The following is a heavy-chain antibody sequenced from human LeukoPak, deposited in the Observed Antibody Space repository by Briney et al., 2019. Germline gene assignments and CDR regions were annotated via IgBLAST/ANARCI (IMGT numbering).Heavy chain of an antibody. CDR2: ISYDGSNK. V-gene: IGHV3-30*18. J-gene: IGHJ4*02. Sequence: GGSLRLSCAASGFTFSSYGMHWVRQAPGKGLEWVAVISYDGSNKYYADSVKGRVTISRDNSKNTLYLQMNSLRAEDTAVYYRAKGMYYYDSSDPLDYWGQGTLVTVSS. CDR3: AKGMYYYDSSDPLDY. D-gene: IGHD3-22*01. CDR1: GFTFSSYG.